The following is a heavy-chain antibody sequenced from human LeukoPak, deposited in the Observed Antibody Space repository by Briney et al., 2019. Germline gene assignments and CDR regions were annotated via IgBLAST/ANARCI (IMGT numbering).Heavy chain of an antibody. CDR2: IYYSGST. V-gene: IGHV4-39*07. D-gene: IGHD5-12*01. CDR3: ARAQRGGYDKRGDYYYYYMDA. CDR1: GGSISSSSYY. Sequence: SETLSLTCTVSGGSISSSSYYWGWIRQPPGKGLEWIGSIYYSGSTYYNPSLKSRVTISVDTSKNQFSLKLSSVTAADTAVYYCARAQRGGYDKRGDYYYYYMDAWGKGTTVTVSS. J-gene: IGHJ6*03.